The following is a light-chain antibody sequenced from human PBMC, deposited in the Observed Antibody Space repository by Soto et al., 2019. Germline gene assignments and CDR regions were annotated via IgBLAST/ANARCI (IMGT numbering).Light chain of an antibody. V-gene: IGKV1-5*01. J-gene: IGKJ1*01. CDR1: QRISHW. CDR2: DAS. CDR3: QQYNSYLWT. Sequence: DIQMTQSPSTLSASVGDRVTITCRASQRISHWLAWYQQKPGKAPKLLIYDASSLESGVPSRFSGSGSGTEFTLTIRSLQPDDFATYYCQQYNSYLWTFVQGTKVEVK.